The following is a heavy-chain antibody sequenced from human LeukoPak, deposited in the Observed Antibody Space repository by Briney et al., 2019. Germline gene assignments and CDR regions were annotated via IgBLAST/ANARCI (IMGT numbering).Heavy chain of an antibody. Sequence: ASVKVSCKASGYTFTSYYMHWVRQAPGQGLEWMGIINPSGGSTSYAQKFQGRVTMTRDTSTSTVYMELSSLRSEDTAVYYCARPLGGYDSSEWNAFDIWGQGTMVTVSS. D-gene: IGHD3-22*01. V-gene: IGHV1-46*01. J-gene: IGHJ3*02. CDR3: ARPLGGYDSSEWNAFDI. CDR1: GYTFTSYY. CDR2: INPSGGST.